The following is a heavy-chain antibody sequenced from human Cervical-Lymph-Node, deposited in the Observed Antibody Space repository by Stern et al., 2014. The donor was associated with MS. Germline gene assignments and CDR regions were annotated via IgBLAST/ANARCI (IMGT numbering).Heavy chain of an antibody. CDR1: GGSISSGTYS. D-gene: IGHD3-22*01. CDR3: ARASYYHDSSGYYYDSYFDY. CDR2: IYSSGTT. J-gene: IGHJ4*02. V-gene: IGHV4-61*02. Sequence: QVQLQESGPGLVKPSQTLSLTCNVSGGSISSGTYSWTWIRQPAGKGLGWIGRIYSSGTTGYNPSLRSRVPISVATSKAHSPLQLSSGTAADTAVYYCARASYYHDSSGYYYDSYFDYWGQGTLVTVSS.